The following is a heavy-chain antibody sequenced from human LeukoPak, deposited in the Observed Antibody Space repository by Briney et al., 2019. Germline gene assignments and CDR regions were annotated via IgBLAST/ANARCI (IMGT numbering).Heavy chain of an antibody. CDR1: GFNFGSHE. Sequence: PGGSLRLSCVVSGFNFGSHEMSWVRQAPGKGLEWVSYIGGIGSPTHYADSVKGRFTVSRDNAKNSLYLQLNNLRAEDTAVYYCAREIIPTPDTFDIWGQGTVVTVSS. V-gene: IGHV3-48*03. CDR3: AREIIPTPDTFDI. J-gene: IGHJ3*02. CDR2: IGGIGSPT. D-gene: IGHD2-15*01.